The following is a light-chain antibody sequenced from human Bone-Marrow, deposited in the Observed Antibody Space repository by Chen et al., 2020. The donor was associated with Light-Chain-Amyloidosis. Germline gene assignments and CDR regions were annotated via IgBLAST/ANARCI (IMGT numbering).Light chain of an antibody. CDR1: NIGTTR. CDR3: QVWDRSSDRPV. Sequence: SSVLTQPSSVSVAPGKPATLACGGNNIGTTRVHWYQQRPGQAPLLVVYDDSDRPSGIPERLSGSNSGNTATLTISRVEAGDEADYYCQVWDRSSDRPVFGGGTKLTVL. V-gene: IGLV3-21*03. J-gene: IGLJ3*02. CDR2: DDS.